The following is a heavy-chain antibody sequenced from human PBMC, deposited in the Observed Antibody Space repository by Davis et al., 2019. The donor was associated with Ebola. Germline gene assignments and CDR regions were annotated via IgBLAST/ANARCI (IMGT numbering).Heavy chain of an antibody. D-gene: IGHD3-10*01. CDR3: AKGTYGDY. CDR2: IKQDGSEK. J-gene: IGHJ4*02. CDR1: GFTFSSYS. Sequence: GGSLRLSCAASGFTFSSYSMNWVRQAPGKGLEWVANIKQDGSEKYYVDSVKGRFTISRDNSKNTLYLQMNSLRAEDTAVYYCAKGTYGDYWGQGTLVTVSS. V-gene: IGHV3-7*01.